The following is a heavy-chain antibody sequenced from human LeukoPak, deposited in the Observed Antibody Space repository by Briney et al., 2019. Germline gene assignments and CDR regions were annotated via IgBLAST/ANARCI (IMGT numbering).Heavy chain of an antibody. V-gene: IGHV4-61*02. CDR3: ARAPEGGARCYFDY. J-gene: IGHJ4*02. D-gene: IGHD1-26*01. Sequence: KTSETLSLTCTVSGGSISSGSYYWSWIRQPAGKGLEWIGRIYTSGSTNYNPSLKSRVTISVDTSKNQFSLKLSSVTAADTAVYYCARAPEGGARCYFDYWGQGTLVTVSS. CDR2: IYTSGST. CDR1: GGSISSGSYY.